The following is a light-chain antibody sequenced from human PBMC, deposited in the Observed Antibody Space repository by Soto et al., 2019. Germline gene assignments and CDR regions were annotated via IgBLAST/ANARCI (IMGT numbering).Light chain of an antibody. V-gene: IGKV1-27*01. Sequence: DIPMTQSPSTLSASVGDRVAITCRASDTIDTWVAWYQQKPGKVPKLLIYAASTLQSGVPSRFSGSGSGTDFTLTISSLQPEDVATYYCQKYNRAPYTFGQGTRLEIK. CDR1: DTIDTW. J-gene: IGKJ2*01. CDR3: QKYNRAPYT. CDR2: AAS.